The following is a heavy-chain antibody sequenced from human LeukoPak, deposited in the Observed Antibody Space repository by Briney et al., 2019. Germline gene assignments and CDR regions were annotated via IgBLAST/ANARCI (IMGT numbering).Heavy chain of an antibody. V-gene: IGHV4-61*01. D-gene: IGHD6-13*01. CDR3: ARHRYSSSWYIDY. CDR1: GGSVSSGNYY. CDR2: IYYSGST. J-gene: IGHJ4*02. Sequence: SETLSLTCTVSGGSVSSGNYYWSWLRQPPGKGLDWIGYIYYSGSTNYNSSLKSRVTISLDTSKNQFSLKLNSVTAADTAVYYCARHRYSSSWYIDYWGQGTLVTVTS.